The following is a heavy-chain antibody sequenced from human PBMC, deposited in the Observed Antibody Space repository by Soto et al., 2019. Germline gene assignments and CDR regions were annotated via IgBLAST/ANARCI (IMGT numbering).Heavy chain of an antibody. J-gene: IGHJ4*02. CDR3: ERCGGRASRLSEY. Sequence: GESLKISCEGSGYSFTDYWIAWVRQMPGEGLEWMGIIYPGDSDTRYSPSFQGQVTISADKSITTAYLQWNSLKASDTAMYYCERCGGRASRLSEYWGQGTLVTVSS. CDR2: IYPGDSDT. CDR1: GYSFTDYW. D-gene: IGHD2-15*01. V-gene: IGHV5-51*01.